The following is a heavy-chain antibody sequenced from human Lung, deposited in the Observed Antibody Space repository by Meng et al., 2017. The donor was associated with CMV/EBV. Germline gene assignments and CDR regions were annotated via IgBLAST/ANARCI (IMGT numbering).Heavy chain of an antibody. CDR2: IYYTGST. D-gene: IGHD5-24*01. Sequence: HVGLKGSGPGLGTPAQTLSFTCCVSGGSIGSGGSYGSWIRQHPGKGLEWIGYIYYTGSTFYNPSLKSRVTISVDTSKNQFSLKLIPATAADTAVYYCAREAGRDGYATPKFDYWGQGTLVTVSS. V-gene: IGHV4-31*03. CDR3: AREAGRDGYATPKFDY. CDR1: GGSIGSGGSY. J-gene: IGHJ4*02.